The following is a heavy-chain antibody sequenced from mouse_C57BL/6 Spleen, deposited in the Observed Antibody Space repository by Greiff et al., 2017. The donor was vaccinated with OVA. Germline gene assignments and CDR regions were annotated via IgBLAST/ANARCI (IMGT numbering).Heavy chain of an antibody. CDR1: GYSFTGYY. D-gene: IGHD4-1*01. V-gene: IGHV1-42*01. J-gene: IGHJ2*01. Sequence: VQLKESGPELVKPGASVKISCKASGYSFTGYYMNWVKQSPEKSLEWIGEINPSTGGTTYNQKFKAKATLTVDKSSSTAYMQLKSLTSEDSAVYYCAKFWDDYFDYWGQGTTLTVSS. CDR2: INPSTGGT. CDR3: AKFWDDYFDY.